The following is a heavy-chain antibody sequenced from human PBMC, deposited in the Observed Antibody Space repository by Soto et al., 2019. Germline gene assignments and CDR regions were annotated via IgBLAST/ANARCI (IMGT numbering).Heavy chain of an antibody. V-gene: IGHV4-30-4*01. CDR3: ARVGTVLEIVTNNWFDP. CDR2: ISASGST. D-gene: IGHD3-22*01. J-gene: IGHJ5*02. CDR1: GGSIISGDYY. Sequence: SETLSLTCTVSGGSIISGDYYWSWIRQPPGKGLEWIGYISASGSTYYNPSLKSRATTSLDTSKNQLSLLLTSMTAADTAVYYCARVGTVLEIVTNNWFDPWGQGTLVTVSS.